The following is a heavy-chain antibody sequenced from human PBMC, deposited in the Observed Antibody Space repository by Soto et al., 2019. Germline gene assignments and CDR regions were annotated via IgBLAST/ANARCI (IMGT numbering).Heavy chain of an antibody. D-gene: IGHD3-3*02. CDR3: AKDRPGGPFSYKGDDGMDV. J-gene: IGHJ6*02. V-gene: IGHV4-30-4*01. CDR2: IYYSGAK. CDR1: GGSIRGGDHY. Sequence: SETLSLTCTISGGSIRGGDHYWSWVRQSPGKGLEWIGHIYYSGAKYFSAALEGRVTMSLDTSKNQFSMQLRSVTAADTATYFGAKDRPGGPFSYKGDDGMDVWGQGTTVTVSS.